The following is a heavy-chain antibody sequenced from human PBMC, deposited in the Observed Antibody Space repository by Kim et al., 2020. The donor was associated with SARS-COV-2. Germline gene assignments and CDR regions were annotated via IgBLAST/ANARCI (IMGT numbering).Heavy chain of an antibody. Sequence: ASVKFSCKASGYTFTRYGISWVRQAPGQGLEWMGWISAYNGNTNYAQKLQGRVTMTTDTSTSTAYMELRSLRSDDTAVYYCARDPGDIVARWYYYGMDVWGQGTTVTVSS. D-gene: IGHD2-15*01. CDR1: GYTFTRYG. V-gene: IGHV1-18*01. CDR2: ISAYNGNT. CDR3: ARDPGDIVARWYYYGMDV. J-gene: IGHJ6*02.